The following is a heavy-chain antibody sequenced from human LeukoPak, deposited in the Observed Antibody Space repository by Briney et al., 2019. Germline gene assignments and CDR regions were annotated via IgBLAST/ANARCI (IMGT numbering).Heavy chain of an antibody. CDR3: ARRYSYARRDY. CDR2: IYYSGST. D-gene: IGHD5-18*01. Sequence: SETLSLTCTVSGGSVSSGSYYWSWIRQPPGKGLEWIGYIYYSGSTNYNPSLKSRVTISVDTSKNQFSLKLSSVTAADTAVYYCARRYSYARRDYWGQGTLVTVSS. J-gene: IGHJ4*02. V-gene: IGHV4-61*01. CDR1: GGSVSSGSYY.